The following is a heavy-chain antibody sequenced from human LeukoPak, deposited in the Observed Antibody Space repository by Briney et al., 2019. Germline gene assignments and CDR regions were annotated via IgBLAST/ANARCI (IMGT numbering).Heavy chain of an antibody. CDR1: GFTFSSYA. J-gene: IGHJ4*02. V-gene: IGHV3-30*04. CDR3: AREVWTDSTFDY. CDR2: ISYDGSNK. D-gene: IGHD3/OR15-3a*01. Sequence: PGGSLRLSCAASGFTFSSYAMHWVRQAPGKGLEWVAVISYDGSNKYYADSVKGRFTISRDNSKNTLYLQMNSLRAEDTAVYYCAREVWTDSTFDYWGQGTLVTVSS.